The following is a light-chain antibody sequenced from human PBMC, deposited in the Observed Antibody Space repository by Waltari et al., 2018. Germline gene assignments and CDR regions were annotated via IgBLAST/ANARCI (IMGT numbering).Light chain of an antibody. CDR3: LQVNSYPFT. CDR1: QGIRSY. CDR2: GGS. J-gene: IGKJ3*01. V-gene: IGKV1-9*01. Sequence: DIQMTQSPSSLSASVGDRVTITYRASQGIRSYLAWYQQKAGRAPKLLIYGGSTLPKGVPSRFSGSGFGTDFTLTISSLQPEDFATYYCLQVNSYPFTFGPGTTVDIK.